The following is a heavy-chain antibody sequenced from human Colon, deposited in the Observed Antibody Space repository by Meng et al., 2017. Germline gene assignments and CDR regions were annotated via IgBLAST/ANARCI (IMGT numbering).Heavy chain of an antibody. Sequence: QPQLQESGPGLVKSSEALALTCSVSGGSISTSGYYWGWIRQPPGKGLEWIGSIGHSGFTYYTPSLKSRVTVSIDTSRNQFSLWLTSVTAADTAVYHCLRGSGGSVWGQGTLVTVSS. D-gene: IGHD3-10*01. CDR2: IGHSGFT. CDR1: GGSISTSGYY. V-gene: IGHV4-39*07. CDR3: LRGSGGSV. J-gene: IGHJ1*01.